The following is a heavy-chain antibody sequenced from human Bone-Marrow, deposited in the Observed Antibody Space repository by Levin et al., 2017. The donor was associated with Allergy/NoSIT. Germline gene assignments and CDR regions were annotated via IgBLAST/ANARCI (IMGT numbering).Heavy chain of an antibody. CDR3: AIVSSSARNWFDP. CDR2: MNPNSGNT. Sequence: ASVKVSCKASGYTFTSYDINWVRQATGQGLEWMGWMNPNSGNTGYAQKFQGRVTMTRNTSISTAYMELSSLRSEDTAVYYCAIVSSSARNWFDPWGQGTLVTVSS. D-gene: IGHD6-6*01. CDR1: GYTFTSYD. J-gene: IGHJ5*02. V-gene: IGHV1-8*01.